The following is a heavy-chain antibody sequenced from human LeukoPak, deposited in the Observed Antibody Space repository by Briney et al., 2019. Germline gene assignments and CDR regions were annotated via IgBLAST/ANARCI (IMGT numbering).Heavy chain of an antibody. CDR2: ISAYNGKT. J-gene: IGHJ4*01. Sequence: ASVRVSCKASGVSFSSYGFSWVRQAPGEGLEWMGCISAYNGKTNYAQKFQGRVTMTTDTSTTTVYLDLRRLRSDDTAVYFCARGGALTSFDSWGHGTLITVSS. CDR3: ARGGALTSFDS. D-gene: IGHD1-26*01. V-gene: IGHV1-18*01. CDR1: GVSFSSYG.